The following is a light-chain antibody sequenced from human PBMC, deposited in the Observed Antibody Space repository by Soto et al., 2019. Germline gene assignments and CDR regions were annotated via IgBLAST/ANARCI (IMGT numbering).Light chain of an antibody. V-gene: IGKV1-39*01. Sequence: DIQMTQSPSSLPSSVGDRVTITCRASQSISIYLNWYQLKPGKAPNLLMYGASYLKSGVPTRFSGSGSGTDFTLTISSLQAEDFAIYYCQQTYTTPEITFGQGTRLEIK. CDR2: GAS. J-gene: IGKJ5*01. CDR1: QSISIY. CDR3: QQTYTTPEIT.